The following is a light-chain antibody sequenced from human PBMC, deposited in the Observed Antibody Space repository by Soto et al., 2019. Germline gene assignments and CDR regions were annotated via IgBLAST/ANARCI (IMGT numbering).Light chain of an antibody. V-gene: IGKV1-9*01. Sequence: DIQLTQSPSFLSASVGDRVTITCRASQGISSYLAWYQQKPGKAPKLLIYAASTLQGGVPSRFSGSGSGTEFTLTISSLQPEDFATYYCQQVNSYPITFGGGTKVEIE. J-gene: IGKJ4*01. CDR2: AAS. CDR1: QGISSY. CDR3: QQVNSYPIT.